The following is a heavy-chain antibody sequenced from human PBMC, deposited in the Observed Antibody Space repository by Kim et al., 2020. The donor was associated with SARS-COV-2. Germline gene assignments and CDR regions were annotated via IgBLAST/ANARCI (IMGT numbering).Heavy chain of an antibody. D-gene: IGHD1-26*01. J-gene: IGHJ4*02. CDR3: ATDVPINSALYYFDY. V-gene: IGHV4-39*01. Sequence: PSLKSRVTISVDTSKKQFSLKLSSVTAADTAVYYCATDVPINSALYYFDYWGQGTLVTVSS.